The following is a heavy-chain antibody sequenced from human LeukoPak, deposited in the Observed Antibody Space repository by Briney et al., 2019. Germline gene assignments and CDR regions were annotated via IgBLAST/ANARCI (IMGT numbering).Heavy chain of an antibody. V-gene: IGHV4-39*01. CDR2: IYYSGST. J-gene: IGHJ4*02. D-gene: IGHD4-17*01. Sequence: SETLSLTSTVSGGSISSSSYYWGWIRQPPGKGLEWIGSIYYSGSTYYNPSLKSRGTISVDTSKSQFSLELSSVTAPATTAYSCARHLGDPTYFDYWGQGTLVTVSS. CDR3: ARHLGDPTYFDY. CDR1: GGSISSSSYY.